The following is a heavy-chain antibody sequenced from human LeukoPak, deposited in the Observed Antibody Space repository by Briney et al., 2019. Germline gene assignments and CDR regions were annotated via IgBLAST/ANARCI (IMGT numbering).Heavy chain of an antibody. Sequence: SETLSLTCTVSGGSISSSTYYWGWTRQPPGKGLECIRSIYYSGSTYYNPSLKSRVTISVDTSKNQFSLKVNSVTAADTAVYYCARLGDYGAYLNWFDPWGQGTLVTVSS. CDR3: ARLGDYGAYLNWFDP. CDR2: IYYSGST. D-gene: IGHD4-17*01. CDR1: GGSISSSTYY. J-gene: IGHJ5*02. V-gene: IGHV4-39*01.